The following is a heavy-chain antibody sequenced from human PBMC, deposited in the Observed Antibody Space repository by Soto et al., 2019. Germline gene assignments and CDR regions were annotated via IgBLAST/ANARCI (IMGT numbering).Heavy chain of an antibody. CDR1: GYTFTSYG. CDR2: ISPYNGNT. D-gene: IGHD5-12*01. J-gene: IGHJ4*02. CDR3: ARDPPKSGYDFVGKNDDF. Sequence: GASVKVFCKSSGYTFTSYGITWVRQAPGQGLEWMGWISPYNGNTNYAQKFQGRVTMTTDASTTIAYMEVRSLTSDDTAVYYCARDPPKSGYDFVGKNDDFWGQGTLVTVSS. V-gene: IGHV1-18*01.